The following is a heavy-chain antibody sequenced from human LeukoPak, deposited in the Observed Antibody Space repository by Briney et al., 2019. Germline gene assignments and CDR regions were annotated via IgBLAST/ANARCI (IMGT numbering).Heavy chain of an antibody. D-gene: IGHD3-10*01. V-gene: IGHV3-30*01. CDR3: ARDSTYYYDSGSSGPHYFDN. J-gene: IGHJ4*02. Sequence: GGSLRLSCAASGFTFSNYAMHWVRQAPGKGLEWVSLISSGGTYEYYADSVKGRFTISRDNSKNTFYLQLNSLRAEDTAVYYCARDSTYYYDSGSSGPHYFDNWGQGTLVTVSS. CDR1: GFTFSNYA. CDR2: ISSGGTYE.